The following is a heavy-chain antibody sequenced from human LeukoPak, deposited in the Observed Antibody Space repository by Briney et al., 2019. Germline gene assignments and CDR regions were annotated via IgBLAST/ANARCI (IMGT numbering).Heavy chain of an antibody. CDR1: GGTSSNYG. D-gene: IGHD2-21*01. CDR3: AREIGVKEPAFKF. J-gene: IGHJ1*01. CDR2: IVPVFGIA. V-gene: IGHV1-69*13. Sequence: ASVKVSCKASGGTSSNYGFNWLRQAPGQGLEWMGDIVPVFGIANYAQKFQGRVTITADEATDTVYLGLTSLRSDDTGIYYCAREIGVKEPAFKFWGQGTLVIVSS.